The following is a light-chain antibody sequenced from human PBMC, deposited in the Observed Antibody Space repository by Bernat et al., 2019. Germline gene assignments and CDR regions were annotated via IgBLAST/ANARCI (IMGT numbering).Light chain of an antibody. CDR2: YDD. J-gene: IGLJ1*01. CDR1: SSNIGNNA. Sequence: QSVLTQPPSVSEAPRQRVTISCSGSSSNIGNNAVNWYQQLPGKAPKLLIYYDDLLPSGVSDRFSGSKSGTSASLAISGLQSEDEADYYCAAWDDSLNGPVFGTATKVTVL. V-gene: IGLV1-36*01. CDR3: AAWDDSLNGPV.